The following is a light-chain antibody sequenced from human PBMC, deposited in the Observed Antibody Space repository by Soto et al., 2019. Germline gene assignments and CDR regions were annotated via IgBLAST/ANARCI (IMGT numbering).Light chain of an antibody. CDR1: RSDVGGYNY. V-gene: IGLV2-14*01. CDR3: SSYTSSSTLYV. CDR2: DVS. Sequence: QSALTQPASVSGSPGQSITISCTGTRSDVGGYNYVSWYQQHPGKAPKLMIYDVSNRPSGVSNRFSGSKSGNTASLTISGLQAEDEADYYGSSYTSSSTLYVFGTGTKLTVL. J-gene: IGLJ1*01.